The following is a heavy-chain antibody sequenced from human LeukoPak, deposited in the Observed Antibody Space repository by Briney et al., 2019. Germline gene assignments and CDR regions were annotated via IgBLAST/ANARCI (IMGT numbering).Heavy chain of an antibody. D-gene: IGHD6-19*01. V-gene: IGHV3-9*01. CDR2: ISWNSGSI. CDR3: AKGDRYSSGWYSNFDY. CDR1: GFTFSSYA. Sequence: GGSLRLSCAASGFTFSSYAMSWVRQAPGKGLEWVSGISWNSGSIGYADSVKGRFTISRDNAKNSLYLQMNSLRAEDTALYYCAKGDRYSSGWYSNFDYWGQGTLVTASS. J-gene: IGHJ4*02.